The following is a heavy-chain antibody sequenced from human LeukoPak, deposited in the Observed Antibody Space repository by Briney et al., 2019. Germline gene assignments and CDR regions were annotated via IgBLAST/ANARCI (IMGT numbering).Heavy chain of an antibody. CDR1: GGSIISSNYY. Sequence: SETLSLTCTVSGGSIISSNYYWGWIRQPPGKGLEWIGNNSDSGSTHYNPSLKSRVTISVDTSKNQFSLTLSSVTAADTAVYYCARQGLIVLAGEGDFDYWGQGTLVAVCS. J-gene: IGHJ4*02. V-gene: IGHV4-39*01. CDR3: ARQGLIVLAGEGDFDY. CDR2: NSDSGST. D-gene: IGHD7-27*01.